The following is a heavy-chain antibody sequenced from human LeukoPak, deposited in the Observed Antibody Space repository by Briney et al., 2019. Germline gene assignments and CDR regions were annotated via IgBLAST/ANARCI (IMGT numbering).Heavy chain of an antibody. CDR1: GFTFSSYS. J-gene: IGHJ4*02. Sequence: GGSLRLSCAACGFTFSSYSMNWVRQAPGKGLEWVSSISSSSSYIYYADSVKGRFTISRDNAKNSLYLQMNSLRAEDTAVYYCARRPRGGSYHDPRDYFDYWGQGTLVTVSS. CDR3: ARRPRGGSYHDPRDYFDY. V-gene: IGHV3-21*01. D-gene: IGHD1-26*01. CDR2: ISSSSSYI.